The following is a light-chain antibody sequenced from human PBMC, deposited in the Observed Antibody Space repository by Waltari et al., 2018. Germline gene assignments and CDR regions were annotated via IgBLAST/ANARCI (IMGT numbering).Light chain of an antibody. Sequence: AIQLTQSPASLSASVGERVTITCRASKGISSALSWYQQKPGKTPKLLIYDASSLESGVPSRFSGSGSGTDFTLTISSLQPEDFGTYYCQQFNSYPLTFGGGTEVEIK. CDR2: DAS. V-gene: IGKV1-13*02. CDR3: QQFNSYPLT. CDR1: KGISSA. J-gene: IGKJ4*01.